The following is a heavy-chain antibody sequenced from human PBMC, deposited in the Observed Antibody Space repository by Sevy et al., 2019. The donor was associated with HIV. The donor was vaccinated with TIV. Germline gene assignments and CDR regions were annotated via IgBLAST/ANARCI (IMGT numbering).Heavy chain of an antibody. Sequence: ASVKVSCKASGYTFTSYAMHWVRQAPGQRLEWMGWINAGNGNTKYSQKFQGRVTITGDTSASTAYMELSSLRSEDTAVYYCARDWGSSSRWFDPWGQGTLVTVSS. CDR3: ARDWGSSSRWFDP. CDR1: GYTFTSYA. J-gene: IGHJ5*02. V-gene: IGHV1-3*01. D-gene: IGHD6-6*01. CDR2: INAGNGNT.